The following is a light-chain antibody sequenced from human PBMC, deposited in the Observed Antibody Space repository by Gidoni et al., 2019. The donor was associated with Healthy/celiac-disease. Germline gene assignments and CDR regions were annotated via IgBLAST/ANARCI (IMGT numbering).Light chain of an antibody. Sequence: QSALTQPASVSGSPGQSITISCTGTSSDVGGYNYVSWYQQPPGKAPKLMIYEVSNRPSGVSNRFSGSKSGNTASLTISGLQAEDEADYYCSSYTSSRLEVFGGGTKLTVL. V-gene: IGLV2-14*01. CDR2: EVS. CDR1: SSDVGGYNY. CDR3: SSYTSSRLEV. J-gene: IGLJ2*01.